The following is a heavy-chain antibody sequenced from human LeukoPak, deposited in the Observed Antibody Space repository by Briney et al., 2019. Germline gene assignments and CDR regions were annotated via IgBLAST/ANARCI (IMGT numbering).Heavy chain of an antibody. CDR2: IYYSGST. J-gene: IGHJ4*02. D-gene: IGHD3-10*01. V-gene: IGHV4-59*04. CDR1: GGSISSCY. Sequence: SETLSLTCTVSGGSISSCYWSWIRQPPGKGLEWIGYIYYSGSTYYNPSLKSRVTISVDTSKNQFSLKLSSVTAADTAVYYCATHRSGGYYGSGNYFDYWGQGTLVTVSS. CDR3: ATHRSGGYYGSGNYFDY.